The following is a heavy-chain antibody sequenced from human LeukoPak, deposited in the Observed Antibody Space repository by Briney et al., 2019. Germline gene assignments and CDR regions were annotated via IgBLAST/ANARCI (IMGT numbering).Heavy chain of an antibody. Sequence: SETLSLTCSVSGGSISSHYWSWIRQPPGKGLEWIGYIYYSGSTNYNPSLKSRVTISVDTSKNQFSLKLSSVTAADTAVYYCARDRGSGWRPGAFDIWGQGTMVTVSS. CDR3: ARDRGSGWRPGAFDI. V-gene: IGHV4-59*11. J-gene: IGHJ3*02. CDR1: GGSISSHY. CDR2: IYYSGST. D-gene: IGHD6-19*01.